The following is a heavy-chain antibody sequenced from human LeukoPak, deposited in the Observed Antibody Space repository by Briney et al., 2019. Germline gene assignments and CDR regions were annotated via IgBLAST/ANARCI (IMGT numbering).Heavy chain of an antibody. CDR1: GFIFSSYS. D-gene: IGHD5-24*01. CDR3: ARDFRTQLDGYSPPYHFDY. CDR2: ISSSSSYI. J-gene: IGHJ4*02. Sequence: GGSLRLSCEASGFIFSSYSMSWVRQAPGKGLEWVSSISSSSSYIYYADSVRGRFTISRDDAKNSLYLQMNSLRAEDTAVYYCARDFRTQLDGYSPPYHFDYWGQGILVTVSS. V-gene: IGHV3-21*01.